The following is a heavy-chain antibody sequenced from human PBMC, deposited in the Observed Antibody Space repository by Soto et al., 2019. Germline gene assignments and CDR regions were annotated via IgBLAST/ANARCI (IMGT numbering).Heavy chain of an antibody. CDR2: IKQDGSEK. CDR3: ARGGSIAAVLYYYYGMDV. Sequence: PGGSLRLSCAASGFTFIRYGMSWVRQAPGKGLEWVANIKQDGSEKYYVDSVKGRFTISRDNAKNSLYLQMNSLRAENTAVYYCARGGSIAAVLYYYYGMDVWGQGTTVTVSS. J-gene: IGHJ6*02. V-gene: IGHV3-7*03. D-gene: IGHD6-13*01. CDR1: GFTFIRYG.